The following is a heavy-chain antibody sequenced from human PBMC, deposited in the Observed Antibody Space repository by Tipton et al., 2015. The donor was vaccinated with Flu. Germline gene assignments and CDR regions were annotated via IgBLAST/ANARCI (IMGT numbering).Heavy chain of an antibody. V-gene: IGHV4-4*07. J-gene: IGHJ6*02. CDR2: IYSTGSA. CDR1: GGSIDNYY. Sequence: TLSLTCTVSGGSIDNYYRSWIRQSADKGLEWIGRIYSTGSANYNPSLQSRITMSIDTSKSQFSLEMTSVTAADAAIYYCARVTPGDYWSGYKNGEDVWGQGATVTVSS. D-gene: IGHD3-3*01. CDR3: ARVTPGDYWSGYKNGEDV.